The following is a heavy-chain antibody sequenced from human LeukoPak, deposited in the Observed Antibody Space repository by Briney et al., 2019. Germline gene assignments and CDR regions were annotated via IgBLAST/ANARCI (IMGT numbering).Heavy chain of an antibody. CDR3: ARGRGGSYYGSGSYYKAWYFDL. V-gene: IGHV4-4*07. CDR2: IYTSGNT. Sequence: SETLSLTCTVSGGSISSYYLSWIRQPAGKGLEWIGRIYTSGNTNYNPSLKSRVTMSVDTSKNQFSLKLSSVTAADTAVYYCARGRGGSYYGSGSYYKAWYFDLWGRGTLVTVSS. CDR1: GGSISSYY. D-gene: IGHD3-10*01. J-gene: IGHJ2*01.